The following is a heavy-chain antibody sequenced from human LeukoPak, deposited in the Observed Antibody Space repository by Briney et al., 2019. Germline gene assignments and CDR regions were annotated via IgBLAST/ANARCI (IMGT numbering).Heavy chain of an antibody. J-gene: IGHJ4*02. CDR1: GFTFSSYG. CDR2: ISGSGGST. V-gene: IGHV3-23*01. Sequence: PGGSLRLSCAASGFTFSSYGMSWVRQAPGKGLEWVSAISGSGGSTYYADSVKGRLTISRDNSKETLFLQMSSLRAEDTAVYYCAKAVGRYYDSSGYPFDYWGQGTLVTVSS. CDR3: AKAVGRYYDSSGYPFDY. D-gene: IGHD3-22*01.